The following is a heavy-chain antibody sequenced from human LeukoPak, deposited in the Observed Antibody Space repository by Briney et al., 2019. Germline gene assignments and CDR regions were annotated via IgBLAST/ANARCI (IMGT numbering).Heavy chain of an antibody. J-gene: IGHJ4*02. CDR3: AVRSGDFDY. CDR1: GYTFSSYA. V-gene: IGHV3-30-3*01. D-gene: IGHD6-19*01. Sequence: GGSLRLSCAASGYTFSSYAMHWVRQAPGKGLEWVAVISYDGSNKYYADSVKGRFTISRDNSKNTLYLQMNSLRAEDTAVYYCAVRSGDFDYWGQGTLVTVSS. CDR2: ISYDGSNK.